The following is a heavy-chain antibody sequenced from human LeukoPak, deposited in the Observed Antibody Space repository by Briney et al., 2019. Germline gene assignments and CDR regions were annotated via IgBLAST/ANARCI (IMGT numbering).Heavy chain of an antibody. CDR3: ARAEAAVHAFDI. J-gene: IGHJ3*02. D-gene: IGHD6-13*01. V-gene: IGHV3-48*03. CDR2: ISSSGRTI. CDR1: GFTFSSYE. Sequence: GGSLRLSCAASGFTFSSYEMNWVRQAPGKGLEWVSYISSSGRTIYYADSVKGRFTISRDNAKNSLYLQMNSLRAEDTAVYYCARAEAAVHAFDIWGQGTMVTVSS.